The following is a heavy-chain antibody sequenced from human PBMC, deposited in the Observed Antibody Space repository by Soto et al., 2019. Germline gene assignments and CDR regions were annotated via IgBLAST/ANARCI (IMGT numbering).Heavy chain of an antibody. CDR2: IYYSGST. Sequence: SETLSLTCTVSGGSISSGGYYWSWIRQHPGKGLEWIGDIYYSGSTYYNPSLKSRVTISVDTSKNQFSLNLSSVTAADTAVYYCARELYVSGSYYKGNDPYGMDVWGQGTTVTVSS. D-gene: IGHD3-10*01. V-gene: IGHV4-31*03. CDR3: ARELYVSGSYYKGNDPYGMDV. CDR1: GGSISSGGYY. J-gene: IGHJ6*02.